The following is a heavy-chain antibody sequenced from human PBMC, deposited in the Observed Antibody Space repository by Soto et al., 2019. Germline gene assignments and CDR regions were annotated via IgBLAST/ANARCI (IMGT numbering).Heavy chain of an antibody. CDR1: GGSISSANW. J-gene: IGHJ4*02. Sequence: SETLSLTCAVSGGSISSANWWNWVRQPPGKGLEWIGEIDRTGSTDYNPSLKSRVTISVDKSKNQFSLNLSSVTAVDTAVYYCARDLAVAGRQDMDYWGQGMLVTVSS. V-gene: IGHV4-4*02. D-gene: IGHD6-19*01. CDR3: ARDLAVAGRQDMDY. CDR2: IDRTGST.